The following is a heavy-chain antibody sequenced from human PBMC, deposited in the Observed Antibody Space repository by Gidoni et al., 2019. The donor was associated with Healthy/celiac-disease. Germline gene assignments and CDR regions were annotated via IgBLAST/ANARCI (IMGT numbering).Heavy chain of an antibody. Sequence: EVQLVESGGGLVKPGGSLRLSCAASGFTFSSYSMNWVRQAPGKGLEWVSSISSSSSYIYYADSVKGRFTISRDNAKNSLYLQMNSLRAEDTAVYYCAREYSSSGLWYYYGMDVWGQGTTVTVSS. J-gene: IGHJ6*02. CDR2: ISSSSSYI. V-gene: IGHV3-21*01. D-gene: IGHD6-6*01. CDR3: AREYSSSGLWYYYGMDV. CDR1: GFTFSSYS.